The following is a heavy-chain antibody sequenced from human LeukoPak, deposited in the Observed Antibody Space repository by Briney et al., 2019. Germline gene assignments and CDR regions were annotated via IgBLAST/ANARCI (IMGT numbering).Heavy chain of an antibody. CDR1: GFTFSSYA. CDR3: AREGPRFLEWLPIGSYFDY. CDR2: ISGSGGST. Sequence: GGSLRLSCAASGFTFSSYAMSWVRQAPGKGLEWVSAISGSGGSTYYADSVKGRFTISRDNSKNTLYLQMNSLRAEDTAVYYCAREGPRFLEWLPIGSYFDYWGQGTLVTVSS. J-gene: IGHJ4*02. D-gene: IGHD3-3*01. V-gene: IGHV3-23*01.